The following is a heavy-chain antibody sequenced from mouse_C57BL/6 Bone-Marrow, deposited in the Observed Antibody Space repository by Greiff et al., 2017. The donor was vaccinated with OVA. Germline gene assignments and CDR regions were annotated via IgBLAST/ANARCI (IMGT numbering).Heavy chain of an antibody. D-gene: IGHD1-1*01. Sequence: LVESGAELARPGASVKLSCKASGYTFTSYGISWVKQRTGQGLEWIGEIYPRSGNTYYNEKFKGKATLTADKSSSTAYMELRSLTSEDSAVYFCATYGSSNYYFDYWGQGTTLTVSS. CDR2: IYPRSGNT. V-gene: IGHV1-81*01. CDR1: GYTFTSYG. J-gene: IGHJ2*01. CDR3: ATYGSSNYYFDY.